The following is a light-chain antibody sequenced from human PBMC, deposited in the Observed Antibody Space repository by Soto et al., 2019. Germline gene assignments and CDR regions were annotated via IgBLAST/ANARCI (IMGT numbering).Light chain of an antibody. J-gene: IGKJ5*01. CDR1: QNIDSY. CDR3: QQYENLPT. CDR2: DAS. Sequence: DIPMTPSPSSLSASVGDRVTITCPASQNIDSYLNWYQQRPGRAPKLLIYDASNLEAAVPSRFRGSGSGTDFTFTISRLEPEDIATYYCQQYENLPTFGQGTRLEIK. V-gene: IGKV1-33*01.